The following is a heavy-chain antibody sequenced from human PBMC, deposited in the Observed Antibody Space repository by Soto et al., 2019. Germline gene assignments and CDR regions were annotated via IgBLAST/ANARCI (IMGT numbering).Heavy chain of an antibody. CDR1: GYTFNKYG. CDR3: ARGRGVVIPAGTPDAFDV. J-gene: IGHJ3*01. V-gene: IGHV1-18*01. D-gene: IGHD6-13*01. CDR2: ISAFNDYT. Sequence: AQLVQSGGEVKRPGASVKVSCKASGYTFNKYGFNWVRQAPGQGLEWMGRISAFNDYTNLAQKFQGRVTLTTDASTNTAYMELQILRSDDTAMYYCARGRGVVIPAGTPDAFDVWGQGTKVTVSS.